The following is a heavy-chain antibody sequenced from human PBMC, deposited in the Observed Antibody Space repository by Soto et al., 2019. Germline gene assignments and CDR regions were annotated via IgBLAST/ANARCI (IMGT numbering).Heavy chain of an antibody. Sequence: QVQLQESGPGLVKPSGTLSLTCAVSGGSISSSNWWSWVRQPPGKGLQWIGEIYHSGSTNYIPSLKRRVTISVDKSRNQFSLKLSPVTAADTAVYYCARRWGEGRVDYWGQGTLVTVSS. V-gene: IGHV4-4*02. CDR1: GGSISSSNW. D-gene: IGHD3-10*01. J-gene: IGHJ4*02. CDR3: ARRWGEGRVDY. CDR2: IYHSGST.